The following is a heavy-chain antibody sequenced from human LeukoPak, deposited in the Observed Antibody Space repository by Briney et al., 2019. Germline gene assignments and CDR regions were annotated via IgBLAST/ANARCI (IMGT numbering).Heavy chain of an antibody. CDR2: IYYSGST. V-gene: IGHV4-39*07. J-gene: IGHJ5*02. Sequence: SETLSLTCTVSGGSISSSNYYWGWLRQPPGKGLEWIGNIYYSGSTYYNPSLESRVTMSLDTSKNQFSLKLSSVTAADTAVYYCARDENGYVWGSFRAWGQGTLVTVSS. D-gene: IGHD3-16*02. CDR3: ARDENGYVWGSFRA. CDR1: GGSISSSNYY.